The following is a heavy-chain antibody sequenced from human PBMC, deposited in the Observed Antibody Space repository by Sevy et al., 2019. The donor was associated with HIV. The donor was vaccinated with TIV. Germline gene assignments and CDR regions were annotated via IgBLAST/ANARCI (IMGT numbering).Heavy chain of an antibody. V-gene: IGHV3-23*01. CDR3: AKSLATIRDDDAFDI. J-gene: IGHJ3*02. CDR1: GFSFSNYG. Sequence: GGSLRLSCAASGFSFSNYGMSWVRQASGKGLEWVSGISGSGGTTYYADSGKGRFTISRDNSKNTLYLQMNSLRDEDTAVYYCAKSLATIRDDDAFDIWGQGTVVTVSS. D-gene: IGHD3-3*02. CDR2: ISGSGGTT.